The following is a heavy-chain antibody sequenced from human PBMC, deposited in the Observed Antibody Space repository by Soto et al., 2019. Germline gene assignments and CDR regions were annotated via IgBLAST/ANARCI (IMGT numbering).Heavy chain of an antibody. D-gene: IGHD6-6*01. V-gene: IGHV3-23*01. CDR1: GFTFSSYA. CDR2: ISGSGGST. Sequence: GGSLRLSCAASGFTFSSYAMSWVRQAPGKGLEWVSAISGSGGSTYYADSVKGRFTISRDNSKNTLYLQMNSLRAEDTAVYYCAKDLRWYSSSSGPFDYWGQGTLVTVSS. J-gene: IGHJ4*02. CDR3: AKDLRWYSSSSGPFDY.